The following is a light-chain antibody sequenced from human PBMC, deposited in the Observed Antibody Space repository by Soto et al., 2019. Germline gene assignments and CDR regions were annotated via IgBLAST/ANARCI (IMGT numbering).Light chain of an antibody. Sequence: AIQMTQSPSSLSASVGVRVTITCRESQSIRNDLGWYQQKPGKAPKLLFYAASSLQSGVPSMFSGSVSGTYITLTVSSLQAEDFVSYYSLQDYGMLGQGTK. CDR1: QSIRND. CDR2: AAS. V-gene: IGKV1-6*01. J-gene: IGKJ1*01. CDR3: LQDYGM.